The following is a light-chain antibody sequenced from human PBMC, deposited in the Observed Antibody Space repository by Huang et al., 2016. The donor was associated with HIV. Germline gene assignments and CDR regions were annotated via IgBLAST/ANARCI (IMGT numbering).Light chain of an antibody. CDR1: QSVSSY. J-gene: IGKJ4*01. V-gene: IGKV3-11*01. CDR2: DAS. Sequence: EIVLTQSPATLSLSPGERATLSCRASQSVSSYLAWYQQQPCQAPRLLSYDASNGATGIPAMFSGSGSGTDFTLTISSLEPEDFAVYYCQQRSNWPPTFGGGTKVEIK. CDR3: QQRSNWPPT.